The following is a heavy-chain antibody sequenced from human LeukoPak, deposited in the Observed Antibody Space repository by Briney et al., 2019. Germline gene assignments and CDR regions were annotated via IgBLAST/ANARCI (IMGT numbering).Heavy chain of an antibody. Sequence: SETLPLTCTVSGGSISSSSYYWGWIRQPPGKGLEWIGSIYYSGSTYYNPSLKSRVTISVDTSKNQFSLKLSSVTAADTAVYYCASLKGYDSSGYSPPRSEFDYWGQGTLVTVSS. CDR1: GGSISSSSYY. V-gene: IGHV4-39*07. D-gene: IGHD3-22*01. CDR3: ASLKGYDSSGYSPPRSEFDY. CDR2: IYYSGST. J-gene: IGHJ4*02.